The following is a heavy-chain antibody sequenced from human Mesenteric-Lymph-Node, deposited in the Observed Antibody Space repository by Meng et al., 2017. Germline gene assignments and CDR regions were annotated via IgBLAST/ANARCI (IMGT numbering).Heavy chain of an antibody. CDR1: GGTFSSYA. CDR3: ARGVGAAAPLIGRYGMDV. CDR2: IIPIFGTA. V-gene: IGHV1-69*13. D-gene: IGHD6-13*01. J-gene: IGHJ6*02. Sequence: SVKVSCKASGGTFSSYAISWVRQAPGQGLEWMGGIIPIFGTANYAQKFQGRVTITADESTSTAYMELSSLRSEDTAVYYCARGVGAAAPLIGRYGMDVWGQGTMVTVSS.